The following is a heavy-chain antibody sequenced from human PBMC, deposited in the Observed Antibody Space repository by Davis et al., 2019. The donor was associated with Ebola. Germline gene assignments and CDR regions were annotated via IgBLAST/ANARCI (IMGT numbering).Heavy chain of an antibody. D-gene: IGHD2-15*01. V-gene: IGHV3-11*06. J-gene: IGHJ4*02. Sequence: GESLKISCTASEFSITDDFMSWIRQSPGKELEWVTYTGASSTSYANSVKGRSTISRDNAKNSLYLQMNSLRAEDTAVYYCGRDVYEAVVAATPVDYWGQGTRVTVSS. CDR1: EFSITDDF. CDR3: GRDVYEAVVAATPVDY. CDR2: TGASSTS.